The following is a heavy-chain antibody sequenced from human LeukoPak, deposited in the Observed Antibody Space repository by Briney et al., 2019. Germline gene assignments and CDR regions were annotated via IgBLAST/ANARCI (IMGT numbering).Heavy chain of an antibody. CDR2: INHSGST. D-gene: IGHD3-10*01. Sequence: XSXTCXVYXGSFSXYYWSWIRQPPGKGLEWIGEINHSGSTNYNPSLKSRVTISVDTSKNQFSLKLSSVTAADTAVYYCARGTMVRGVIIRMKKPLDYWGQGTLVTVSS. V-gene: IGHV4-34*01. CDR3: ARGTMVRGVIIRMKKPLDY. J-gene: IGHJ4*02. CDR1: XGSFSXYY.